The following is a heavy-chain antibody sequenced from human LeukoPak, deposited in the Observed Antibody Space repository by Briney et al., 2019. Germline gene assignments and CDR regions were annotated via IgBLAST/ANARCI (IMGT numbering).Heavy chain of an antibody. CDR2: IRSNPNGGTT. CDR3: TRDSWGLPVFDY. J-gene: IGHJ4*02. CDR1: GFTFGDYA. D-gene: IGHD7-27*01. Sequence: PGGSLRLSCTTSGFTFGDYALSWVRQAPGKGLEWVAFIRSNPNGGTTEYAASVKGRFTFSRDDSRSIAYLQMNSLKIEDTAVYYCTRDSWGLPVFDYWGQGTLVTVSS. V-gene: IGHV3-49*04.